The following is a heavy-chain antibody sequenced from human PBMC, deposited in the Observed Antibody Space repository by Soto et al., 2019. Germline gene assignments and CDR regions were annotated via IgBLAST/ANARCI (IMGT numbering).Heavy chain of an antibody. CDR2: ISGSGGST. D-gene: IGHD3-3*01. J-gene: IGHJ3*02. V-gene: IGHV3-23*01. Sequence: EVQLLESGGGLVQPGGSLRLSCAASGFTFSSYAMSWVRQAPGKGLEWVSAISGSGGSTYYADSVKGRFTISRDNAKNTLYLQMNSLRAEDTAVYYCAKGYYDFWSAYRDAFDIWGKVTMVTVSS. CDR3: AKGYYDFWSAYRDAFDI. CDR1: GFTFSSYA.